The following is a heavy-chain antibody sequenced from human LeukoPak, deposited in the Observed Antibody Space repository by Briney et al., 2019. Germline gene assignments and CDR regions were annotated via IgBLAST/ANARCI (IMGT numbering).Heavy chain of an antibody. J-gene: IGHJ4*02. Sequence: SSETLSLTCTVSGGSISSSSYSWGWIRQPPGKGLEWIGSMYYSGGTYYNPSLKSRVTISVDTSKNQFSLKLSSVTAADTAVYHCARRFTGSYASFDHWGQGSLVTVSS. CDR2: MYYSGGT. D-gene: IGHD3-16*01. CDR3: ARRFTGSYASFDH. V-gene: IGHV4-39*01. CDR1: GGSISSSSYS.